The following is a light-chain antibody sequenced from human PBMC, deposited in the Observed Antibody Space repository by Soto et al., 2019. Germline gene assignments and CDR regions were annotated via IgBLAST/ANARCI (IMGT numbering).Light chain of an antibody. CDR3: HQRQRWPRT. CDR2: EAS. CDR1: QTVGVR. Sequence: EIVLTPSPATLSSSPGERATLSYRASQTVGVRLAWYQPKPGQAPRLIIYEASNRAAGIPARFSGSGSGTDFTLTITSLEPEDFAFYYCHQRQRWPRTCGQGTKGDI. J-gene: IGKJ1*01. V-gene: IGKV3-11*01.